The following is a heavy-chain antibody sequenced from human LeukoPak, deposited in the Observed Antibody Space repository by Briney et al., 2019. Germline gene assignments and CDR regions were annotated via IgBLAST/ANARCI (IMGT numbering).Heavy chain of an antibody. CDR3: ARDLSRSGWYSPYYFDY. CDR2: ISGSGGST. CDR1: GFLFINYA. Sequence: GGSLLLSCAASGFLFINYAMTWVRQAAGKGLEGVSGISGSGGSTFYGDSVKGRFTISRDNSKKTLAVQMTSLRVEDTAVYYCARDLSRSGWYSPYYFDYWGQGTLVTVSS. V-gene: IGHV3-23*01. J-gene: IGHJ4*02. D-gene: IGHD6-19*01.